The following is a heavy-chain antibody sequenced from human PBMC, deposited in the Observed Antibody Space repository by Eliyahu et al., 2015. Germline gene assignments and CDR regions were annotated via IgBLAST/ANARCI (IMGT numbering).Heavy chain of an antibody. V-gene: IGHV3-9*01. D-gene: IGHD3-22*01. J-gene: IGHJ4*02. CDR2: SSVST. Sequence: SSVSTAXQDSXTGRFSISIHNAKNSLYLQINSLRTEDTALYYCAKPRSIGDGGYQRPFFDYWGQGTLVTVSS. CDR3: AKPRSIGDGGYQRPFFDY.